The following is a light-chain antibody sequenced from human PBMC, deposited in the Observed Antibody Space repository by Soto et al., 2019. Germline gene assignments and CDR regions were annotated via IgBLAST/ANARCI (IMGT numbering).Light chain of an antibody. V-gene: IGKV3-20*01. CDR3: QQYDKSPPIS. CDR1: QSVSSNS. CDR2: DAS. Sequence: ETVLTQSPGTLSLSPGERATLSCRPSQSVSSNSLAWFQHKPGQAPRLLIYDASIRATGVPDRFSGGGSGTDFNLTISRLEPEDFAVYYCQQYDKSPPISFGQGTRLEIK. J-gene: IGKJ5*01.